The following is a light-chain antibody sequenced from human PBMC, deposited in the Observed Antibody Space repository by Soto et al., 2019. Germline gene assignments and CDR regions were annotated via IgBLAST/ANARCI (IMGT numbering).Light chain of an antibody. V-gene: IGLV2-14*03. CDR2: GVS. Sequence: QSDLTQPASVSGSPGQAITISCTGTSGDFSDHKYVSWYPHHPGKAPQLLIYGVSNRPSGVSNRFSGSKSGDTASLTISGLQADDEADYYCNSYTGYNTLPVFGTGTKVTVL. CDR1: SGDFSDHKY. J-gene: IGLJ1*01. CDR3: NSYTGYNTLPV.